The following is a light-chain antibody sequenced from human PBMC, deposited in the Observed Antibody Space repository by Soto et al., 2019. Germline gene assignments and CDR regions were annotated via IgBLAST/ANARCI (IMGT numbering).Light chain of an antibody. CDR2: AAS. Sequence: DIQMTQSPSSLSASVGDRVTITCRASQSISSYLNWYQQKPGKAPKLLIYAASSLQSGVPSRFSGSGSGTDFTLTISSLQPEDFATYYCQQSYSTPPEGTFGHGTKVEIK. CDR3: QQSYSTPPEGT. CDR1: QSISSY. J-gene: IGKJ1*01. V-gene: IGKV1-39*01.